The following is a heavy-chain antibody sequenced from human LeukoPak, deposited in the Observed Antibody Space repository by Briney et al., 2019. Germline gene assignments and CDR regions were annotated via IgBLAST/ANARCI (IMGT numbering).Heavy chain of an antibody. CDR1: GYTFTSYY. CDR3: ARNGYYYDSSGLPISDDAFHI. V-gene: IGHV1-46*01. D-gene: IGHD3-22*01. J-gene: IGHJ3*02. CDR2: INPSGGST. Sequence: ASVKVSCKASGYTFTSYYMHWVRQAPGQGLEWMGIINPSGGSTSYAQKFQGRVTMTRDTSTSTVYMELSSLRSEDTAVYYCARNGYYYDSSGLPISDDAFHIWGQGTMVSVSS.